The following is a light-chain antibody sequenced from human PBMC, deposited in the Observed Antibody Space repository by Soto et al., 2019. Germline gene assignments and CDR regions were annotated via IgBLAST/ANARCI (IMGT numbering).Light chain of an antibody. CDR3: QKFDDYPFN. CDR1: QSVFNY. Sequence: DIQMTQAPSSLSASVVDRFTITCPASQSVFNYLHWYQQKPGRAPNLLIYDISTLQSGVPSRFSGGRSGTDFTLTVSSLQPEDFATYYCQKFDDYPFNCGPGNKGAIK. CDR2: DIS. V-gene: IGKV1-9*01. J-gene: IGKJ3*01.